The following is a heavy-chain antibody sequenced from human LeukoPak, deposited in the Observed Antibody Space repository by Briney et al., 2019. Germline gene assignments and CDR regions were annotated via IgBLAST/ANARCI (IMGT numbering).Heavy chain of an antibody. D-gene: IGHD1-7*01. CDR3: ARRNYYFDF. CDR1: GYTFTNYG. V-gene: IGHV1-18*03. J-gene: IGHJ4*02. Sequence: GASVKVSCKTSGYTFTNYGIGWVRQAPGQRLEWVGWISPHIGKTYYAQKFQGRVTVSADTSTDTAYMEMRSLRFDDMAFYYCARRNYYFDFWGQGTLVTVSS. CDR2: ISPHIGKT.